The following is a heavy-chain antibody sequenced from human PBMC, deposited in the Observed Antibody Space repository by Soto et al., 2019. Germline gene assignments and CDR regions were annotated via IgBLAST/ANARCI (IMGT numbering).Heavy chain of an antibody. D-gene: IGHD3-22*01. Sequence: ASVKVSCKASGFTFTSSAVQWVRQARGQRLEWIGWIVVGSGNTNYAQKFQERVTITRDMSTSTAYMELSSLRSEDTAVYYCAADPSYYYDSSGYWAFDYWGQGTLVTVSS. V-gene: IGHV1-58*01. CDR2: IVVGSGNT. CDR3: AADPSYYYDSSGYWAFDY. J-gene: IGHJ4*02. CDR1: GFTFTSSA.